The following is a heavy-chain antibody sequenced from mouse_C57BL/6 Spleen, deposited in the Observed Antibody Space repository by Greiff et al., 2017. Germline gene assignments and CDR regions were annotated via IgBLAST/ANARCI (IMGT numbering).Heavy chain of an antibody. D-gene: IGHD2-4*01. CDR2: IHPNSGST. CDR3: ARETFYYDYDGAWFAY. J-gene: IGHJ3*01. V-gene: IGHV1-64*01. Sequence: QVQLQQPGAELVKPGASVKLSCKASGYTFTSYWMHWVKQRPGQGLEWIGMIHPNSGSTNYNEKFKSKATLTVDKSSRTAYMQLSSLTSEDSAVYYWARETFYYDYDGAWFAYWGQGTLVTVSA. CDR1: GYTFTSYW.